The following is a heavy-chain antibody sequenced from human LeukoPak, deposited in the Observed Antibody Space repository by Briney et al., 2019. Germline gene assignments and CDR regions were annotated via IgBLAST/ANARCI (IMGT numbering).Heavy chain of an antibody. D-gene: IGHD4-17*01. CDR2: IKQDASQE. CDR1: GFTFSSYW. V-gene: IGHV3-7*01. Sequence: PGGSLRLSCAASGFTFSSYWMSWVRQAPGKGPEWVAHIKQDASQEDHVDSVKGRFTISRDNAKNSLYLQMNSLRAEDTAVYYCARDNGDYYYGMDVWGQGTTVTVSS. J-gene: IGHJ6*02. CDR3: ARDNGDYYYGMDV.